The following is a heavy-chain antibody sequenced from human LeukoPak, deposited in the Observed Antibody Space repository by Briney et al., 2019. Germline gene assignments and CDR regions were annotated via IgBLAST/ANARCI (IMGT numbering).Heavy chain of an antibody. Sequence: ASVKVSCKASGYTFTSYGISWVRQAPGQGLEWMGWISAYNGNTNYAQKLQGRVTMTTDTSTSTAYMELSSLRSEDTAVYYCARGRGSGWSIRRFDPWGQGTLVTVSS. V-gene: IGHV1-18*01. CDR1: GYTFTSYG. D-gene: IGHD6-19*01. CDR2: ISAYNGNT. CDR3: ARGRGSGWSIRRFDP. J-gene: IGHJ5*02.